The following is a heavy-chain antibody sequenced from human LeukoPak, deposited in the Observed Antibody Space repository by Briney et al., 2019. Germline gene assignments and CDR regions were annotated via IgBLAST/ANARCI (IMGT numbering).Heavy chain of an antibody. V-gene: IGHV4-59*01. Sequence: SETLSLTCTVSGGSISSYYWSWIRQPPGKGLEWIGNIYYSGSTNYNPSLKSRVTISVDTSKNQFSLKLSSVTAADTAVYYCARAGQQWLVSDYYMDVWGKGTTVTISS. J-gene: IGHJ6*03. D-gene: IGHD6-19*01. CDR2: IYYSGST. CDR3: ARAGQQWLVSDYYMDV. CDR1: GGSISSYY.